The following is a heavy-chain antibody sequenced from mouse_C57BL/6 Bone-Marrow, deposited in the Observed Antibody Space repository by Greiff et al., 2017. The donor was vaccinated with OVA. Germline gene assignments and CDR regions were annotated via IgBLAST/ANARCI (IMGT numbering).Heavy chain of an antibody. J-gene: IGHJ4*01. CDR2: ISDGGSYT. CDR1: GFTFSSYA. Sequence: EVKLVESGGGLVKPGGSLKLSCAASGFTFSSYAMSWVRQTPEKRLEWVATISDGGSYTYYPDNVKGRFTISRDNAKNNLYLQMSHLKPEDTAMYYCARERLLVRIYAMDYWGQGTSVTVSS. D-gene: IGHD3-2*02. V-gene: IGHV5-4*01. CDR3: ARERLLVRIYAMDY.